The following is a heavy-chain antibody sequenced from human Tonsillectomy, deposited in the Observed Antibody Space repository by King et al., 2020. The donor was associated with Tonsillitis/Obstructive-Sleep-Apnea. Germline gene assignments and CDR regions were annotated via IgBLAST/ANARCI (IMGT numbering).Heavy chain of an antibody. D-gene: IGHD2-15*01. V-gene: IGHV5-51*01. Sequence: QLVQSGAEVKKPGESLKISCKASGYSFSTYWIGWVRQMPGKGLEWMGIIYPGDSHTTYSPSFQGQVTISADKSISTAYLQWSSLKASDTAMYYCARRTRYCSGGSCPDAFDIWGQGTMVTVSS. CDR1: GYSFSTYW. CDR2: IYPGDSHT. J-gene: IGHJ3*02. CDR3: ARRTRYCSGGSCPDAFDI.